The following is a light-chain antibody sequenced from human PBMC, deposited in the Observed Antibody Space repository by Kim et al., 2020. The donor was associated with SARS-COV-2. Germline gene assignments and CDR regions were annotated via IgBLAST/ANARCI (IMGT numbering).Light chain of an antibody. V-gene: IGKV3-20*01. Sequence: SPGERATLSCRANQSVSSSYLAWYQQKPGQAPRLLISGASSRATGIPDRFSGSGSGTDFTLTISRVEPEDFAVYYCQQYSSSRWTFGQGTKVDIK. CDR2: GAS. CDR1: QSVSSSY. CDR3: QQYSSSRWT. J-gene: IGKJ1*01.